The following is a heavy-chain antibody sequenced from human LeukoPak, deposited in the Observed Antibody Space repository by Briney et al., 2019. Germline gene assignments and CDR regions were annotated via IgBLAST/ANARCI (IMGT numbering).Heavy chain of an antibody. CDR1: GGSISSSTSC. V-gene: IGHV4-39*01. J-gene: IGHJ4*02. CDR2: MYYSGST. CDR3: VRHAVEGKWLQFYYFNY. Sequence: SETLSLTCTVSGGSISSSTSCWSWVRQPPGKGLEWIGCMYYSGSTYYGSSLKGRVTISLDTPKNQFSLRLNSVTASDTAVYYCVRHAVEGKWLQFYYFNYWGQGSLVTVSS. D-gene: IGHD5-24*01.